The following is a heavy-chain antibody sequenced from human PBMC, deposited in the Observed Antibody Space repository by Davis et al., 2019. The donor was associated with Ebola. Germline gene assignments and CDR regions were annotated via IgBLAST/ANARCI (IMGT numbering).Heavy chain of an antibody. CDR2: ISSGGGRT. Sequence: GESLKISCAASGFTFSSYAMGWVRQAPGKGLQWVSSISSGGGRTDYADSVKGRFTISRDNSKNTLCLQMNSLRAEDTAVYYCAKGGPIAASGTKSLDSWGQGTLVTVSS. J-gene: IGHJ4*02. CDR1: GFTFSSYA. CDR3: AKGGPIAASGTKSLDS. D-gene: IGHD6-13*01. V-gene: IGHV3-23*01.